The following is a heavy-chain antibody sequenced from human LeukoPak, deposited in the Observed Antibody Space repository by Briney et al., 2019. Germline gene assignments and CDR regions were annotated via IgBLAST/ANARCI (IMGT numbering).Heavy chain of an antibody. Sequence: KSSETLSLTCTVAGGSISSYYWSWIRQPPGKGLEWMGYIYYSGGTNYNPSLKSRVTISVDTSNKQSSLKLSSVTAADTAVYYCARGPTRYYRDYWRQGTLVSVCS. D-gene: IGHD3-9*01. V-gene: IGHV4-59*01. J-gene: IGHJ4*02. CDR2: IYYSGGT. CDR1: GGSISSYY. CDR3: ARGPTRYYRDY.